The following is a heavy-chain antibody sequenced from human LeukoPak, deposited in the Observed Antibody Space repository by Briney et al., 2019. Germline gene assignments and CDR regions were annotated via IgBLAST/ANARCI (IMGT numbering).Heavy chain of an antibody. V-gene: IGHV4-59*08. Sequence: SETLSLTCPVSGGAISNNYWSWIRQSPGKGLEWIGYIYYSGSTYYNPSLKSRVTISVDTSKNQFSLKLSSVTAADTAVYYCARHPYDSSGYFDYWGQGTLVTVSS. CDR2: IYYSGST. D-gene: IGHD3-22*01. J-gene: IGHJ4*02. CDR1: GGAISNNY. CDR3: ARHPYDSSGYFDY.